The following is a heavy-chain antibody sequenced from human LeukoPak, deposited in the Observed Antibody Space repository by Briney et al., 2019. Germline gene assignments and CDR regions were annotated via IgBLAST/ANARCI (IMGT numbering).Heavy chain of an antibody. J-gene: IGHJ4*02. CDR2: IYYSGST. CDR1: GGSISSSSYY. Sequence: SETLSLTCTVSGGSISSSSYYWGWIRQPPGKGLEWIGSIYYSGSTYYNPSLKSRVTISVDTSKNQFSLKLSSVTAADTAVYYCARGVQLWQYYFDYWGQGTLVTVSS. V-gene: IGHV4-39*07. CDR3: ARGVQLWQYYFDY. D-gene: IGHD5-18*01.